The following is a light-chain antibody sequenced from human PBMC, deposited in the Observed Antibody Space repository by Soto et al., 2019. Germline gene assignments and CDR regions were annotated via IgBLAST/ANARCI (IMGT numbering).Light chain of an antibody. Sequence: SVLTQPASVSGSPGQSITISCTGTSSDVGSYNLVSWYQQHPGKAPKLMIYEVIKRPSGTSTRFSGSKSGNTASLTISGLQAEDEADYYCCLYAGSGTFAWVFGGGTKVTVL. CDR2: EVI. J-gene: IGLJ3*02. V-gene: IGLV2-23*02. CDR1: SSDVGSYNL. CDR3: CLYAGSGTFAWV.